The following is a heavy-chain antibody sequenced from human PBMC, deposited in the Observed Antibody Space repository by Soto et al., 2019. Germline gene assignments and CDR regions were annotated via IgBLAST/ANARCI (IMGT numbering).Heavy chain of an antibody. CDR2: ISGSGGST. CDR1: GFTFSSYA. J-gene: IGHJ4*02. CDR3: AKASSSGWYYFDY. D-gene: IGHD6-19*01. Sequence: GGSLRLSCAASGFTFSSYAMSWVRQAPGKGLEWVSAISGSGGSTYYADSVKGRLTISRDNSKNTLYLQMNSLRAEDTAVYYCAKASSSGWYYFDYWGQGTLVTVSS. V-gene: IGHV3-23*01.